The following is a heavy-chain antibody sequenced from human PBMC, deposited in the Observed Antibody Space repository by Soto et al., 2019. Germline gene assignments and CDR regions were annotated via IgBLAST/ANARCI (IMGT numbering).Heavy chain of an antibody. J-gene: IGHJ6*02. V-gene: IGHV1-69*13. CDR1: GGTFSSYA. CDR2: IIPIFGTA. D-gene: IGHD6-6*01. CDR3: ARDHTRLEAPFYYYGMDV. Sequence: SVKVSCKASGGTFSSYAISWVRQAPGQGLEWMGGIIPIFGTANYAQKFQGRVTITADESTSTAYMELSSLRSEDTAVYYCARDHTRLEAPFYYYGMDVWGQGTTVTVSS.